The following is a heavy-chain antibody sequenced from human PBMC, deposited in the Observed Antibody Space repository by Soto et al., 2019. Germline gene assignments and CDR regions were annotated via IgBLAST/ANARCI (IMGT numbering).Heavy chain of an antibody. Sequence: PXETLSLTCTVSGCSISSGDYYWSWIRQPPGKGLEWIGYIYYSGSTYYNPSLKSRVTISVDTSKNQFSLKLSSVTAADTAVYYCARYLGRITGTIDHWGQGTLVTVSS. D-gene: IGHD1-7*01. J-gene: IGHJ1*01. CDR3: ARYLGRITGTIDH. V-gene: IGHV4-30-4*01. CDR2: IYYSGST. CDR1: GCSISSGDYY.